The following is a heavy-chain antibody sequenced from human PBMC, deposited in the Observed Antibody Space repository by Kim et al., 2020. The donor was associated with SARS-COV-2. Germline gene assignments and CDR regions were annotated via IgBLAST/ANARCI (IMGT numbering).Heavy chain of an antibody. J-gene: IGHJ4*02. CDR1: GYTFTGYY. CDR2: INPNSGGT. V-gene: IGHV1-2*02. CDR3: ARTGTPTYYYDSSGYYFSDY. D-gene: IGHD3-22*01. Sequence: ASVKVSCKASGYTFTGYYMHWVRQAPGQGLEWMGWINPNSGGTNYAQKFQGRVTMTRDTSISTAYMELSRLRSDDTAVYYCARTGTPTYYYDSSGYYFSDYWGQGTLVTVSS.